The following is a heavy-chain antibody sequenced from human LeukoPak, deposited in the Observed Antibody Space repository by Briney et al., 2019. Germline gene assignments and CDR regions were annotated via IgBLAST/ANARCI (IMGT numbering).Heavy chain of an antibody. Sequence: GGSLRLSCAASGFTFRNYALSWVRQAPGKGLEWVSAIGGSGDTTYYADSVKGRFTISRDNSKNTLYLQMNGLRPDDTAVYYCAKVGVRGCSSSTCFIYWGQGTLVTVSS. CDR2: IGGSGDTT. J-gene: IGHJ4*02. CDR1: GFTFRNYA. D-gene: IGHD2-2*01. V-gene: IGHV3-23*01. CDR3: AKVGVRGCSSSTCFIY.